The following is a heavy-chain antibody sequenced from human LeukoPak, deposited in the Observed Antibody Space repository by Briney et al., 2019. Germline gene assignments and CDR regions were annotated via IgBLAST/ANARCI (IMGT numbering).Heavy chain of an antibody. Sequence: GGSLRLSCAASGFTFSSYSMNWVRQAPGKGLEWVSYISSSSSTIYYADSVKGRFTISRDNAKNSLYLQMNSLRAEDTAVYYCARDGIVVVAATPGVWFDPWGQGTLVTVSS. J-gene: IGHJ5*02. CDR1: GFTFSSYS. D-gene: IGHD2-15*01. V-gene: IGHV3-48*04. CDR3: ARDGIVVVAATPGVWFDP. CDR2: ISSSSSTI.